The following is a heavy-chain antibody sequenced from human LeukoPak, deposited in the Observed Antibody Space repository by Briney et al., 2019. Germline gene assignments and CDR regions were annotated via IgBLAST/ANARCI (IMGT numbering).Heavy chain of an antibody. J-gene: IGHJ6*03. V-gene: IGHV4-59*01. CDR3: ARGESSPPSYYYYYMDV. Sequence: SSETLSLTCTVSGGSISSYYWSWIRQPPGKGLEWIGYIYYSGSTNYNPSLESRVAISVDTSKNQFSLKLNSVAAADTAVYYCARGESSPPSYYYYYMDVWGKGTTVTVSS. CDR1: GGSISSYY. D-gene: IGHD6-13*01. CDR2: IYYSGST.